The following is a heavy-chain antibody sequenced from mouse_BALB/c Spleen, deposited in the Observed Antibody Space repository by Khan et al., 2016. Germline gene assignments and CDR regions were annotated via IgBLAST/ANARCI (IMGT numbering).Heavy chain of an antibody. CDR2: IYYSGTI. Sequence: EVQLQESGPGLVKPSQTVSLTCTVTGISITTGNYRWSWIRQFPGNKLEWIGYIYYSGTITYNPSLTSRTTITRDTSKNQFFLEMNSLTAEDTSTYYCSRDDGNLYSAIDYWGQGTSVTVSS. D-gene: IGHD2-1*01. J-gene: IGHJ4*01. CDR1: GISITTGNYR. V-gene: IGHV3-5*02. CDR3: SRDDGNLYSAIDY.